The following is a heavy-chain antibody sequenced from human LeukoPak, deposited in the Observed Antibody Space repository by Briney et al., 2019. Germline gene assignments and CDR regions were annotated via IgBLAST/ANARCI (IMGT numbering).Heavy chain of an antibody. Sequence: SETLSLTCTVSGGSISSYYWSWIRQPPGKGLAWIGYIYYSGSTNYNPSLKSRVTISVDTSKNQFSLKLSSVTAADTAVYYCARYLPYYYDSSGFIIRAFDIWGQGTMVTVSS. CDR2: IYYSGST. CDR1: GGSISSYY. J-gene: IGHJ3*02. CDR3: ARYLPYYYDSSGFIIRAFDI. V-gene: IGHV4-59*01. D-gene: IGHD3-22*01.